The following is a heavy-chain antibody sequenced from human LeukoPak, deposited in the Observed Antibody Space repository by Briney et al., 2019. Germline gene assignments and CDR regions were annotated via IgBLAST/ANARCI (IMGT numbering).Heavy chain of an antibody. CDR2: IYHSGST. Sequence: PSETLSLTCTVSGYSISSGYYWGWIRQPPGKGLEWIGSIYHSGSTYYNPSLKSRVTISVDTSKNQFSLKLSSVTAADTAVYYCARVNTYYDFWRGYYHPYFDYWGQGTLVTVSS. J-gene: IGHJ4*02. V-gene: IGHV4-38-2*02. D-gene: IGHD3-3*01. CDR1: GYSISSGYY. CDR3: ARVNTYYDFWRGYYHPYFDY.